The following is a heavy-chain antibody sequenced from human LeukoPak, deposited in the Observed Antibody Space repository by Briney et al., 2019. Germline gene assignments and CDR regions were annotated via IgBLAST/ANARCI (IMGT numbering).Heavy chain of an antibody. J-gene: IGHJ3*02. CDR3: ARTNEQWLADRVDAFDI. Sequence: SETLSLTCTVSGGSISSYYWSWIRQPPGKGLEWIGYIYYSGSTNYNPSLKSRVTISVDTSKNQFSLKLSSVTAADTAVYYCARTNEQWLADRVDAFDIWGQGTMVTVSS. V-gene: IGHV4-59*01. D-gene: IGHD6-19*01. CDR1: GGSISSYY. CDR2: IYYSGST.